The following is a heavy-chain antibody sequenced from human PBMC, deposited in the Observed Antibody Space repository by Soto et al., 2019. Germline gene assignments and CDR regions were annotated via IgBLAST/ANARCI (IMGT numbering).Heavy chain of an antibody. Sequence: SSETLSLTCTVSGDSISSINNYWSWIRQPPREGLEWIGFISYSGTTSYSPSLKSRVAISLDTSKNQFSLSLNFVTAADTAVYYCARGRGYSYGLDPWGQGSLVTVSS. D-gene: IGHD5-18*01. J-gene: IGHJ5*02. V-gene: IGHV4-30-4*01. CDR2: ISYSGTT. CDR3: ARGRGYSYGLDP. CDR1: GDSISSINNY.